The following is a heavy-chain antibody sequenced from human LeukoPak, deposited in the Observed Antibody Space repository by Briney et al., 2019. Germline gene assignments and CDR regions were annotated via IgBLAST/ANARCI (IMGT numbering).Heavy chain of an antibody. J-gene: IGHJ4*01. D-gene: IGHD3-22*01. Sequence: ASVKVSCKASGYTFTGYYMHWVRQAPGQGLEWMGWINPNSGGTNYAQKFQGRVTMTRDTSISTAYMELSRLRSDDTAVYSCARSNYYDSSGSDYWGHGTLVTVSS. CDR3: ARSNYYDSSGSDY. CDR2: INPNSGGT. CDR1: GYTFTGYY. V-gene: IGHV1-2*02.